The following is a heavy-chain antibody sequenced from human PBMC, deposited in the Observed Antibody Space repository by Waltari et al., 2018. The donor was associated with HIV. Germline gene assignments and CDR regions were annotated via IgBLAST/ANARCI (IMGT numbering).Heavy chain of an antibody. Sequence: QVQLQESGPGLVKPSETLSLTCAVSGYSISSGYYWGWIRQPPGKGLEWIGSIYHSGSTYDTPSLKSRVTIAVDTSKNQFSLKRSSVTAADPAVYYCARVYGYSGSYPGAPDDYWGQGTLVTVSS. CDR3: ARVYGYSGSYPGAPDDY. D-gene: IGHD1-26*01. J-gene: IGHJ4*02. CDR2: IYHSGST. V-gene: IGHV4-38-2*01. CDR1: GYSISSGYY.